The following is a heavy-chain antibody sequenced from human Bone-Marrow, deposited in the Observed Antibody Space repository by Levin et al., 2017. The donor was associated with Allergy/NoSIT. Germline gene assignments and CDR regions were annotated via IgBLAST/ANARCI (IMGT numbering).Heavy chain of an antibody. CDR1: GFTFSSHD. CDR3: VRESPATTGTTGEAFDI. Sequence: GESLKISCAGSGFTFSSHDMHWVRQRPGKGLEWVSAISSGGRTYYASSAKGRFIISRDKAKNFLYLQMDSLRVGDTAVYYCVRESPATTGTTGEAFDIWGQGTMVTVSS. D-gene: IGHD1-1*01. V-gene: IGHV3-13*01. J-gene: IGHJ3*02. CDR2: ISSGGRT.